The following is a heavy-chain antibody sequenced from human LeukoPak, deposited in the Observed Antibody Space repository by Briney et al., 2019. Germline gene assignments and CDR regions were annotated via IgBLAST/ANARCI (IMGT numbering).Heavy chain of an antibody. D-gene: IGHD3-22*01. CDR3: ARVWYYYDSSGYYSFGYYFDY. V-gene: IGHV4-30-4*01. CDR1: GASIRSGDYY. J-gene: IGHJ4*02. CDR2: IYYSGST. Sequence: SQTLSLTCTVSGASIRSGDYYWSWIRQPPGKGLEWIGYIYYSGSTYYNPSLKSRVTISVDTSKNQFSLKLSSVTAADTAVYYCARVWYYYDSSGYYSFGYYFDYWGQGTLVTVSS.